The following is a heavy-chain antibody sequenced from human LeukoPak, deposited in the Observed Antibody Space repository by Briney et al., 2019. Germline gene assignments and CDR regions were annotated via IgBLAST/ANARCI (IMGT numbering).Heavy chain of an antibody. CDR3: ARQVAVSTNWFDP. CDR1: GYTFSSYW. D-gene: IGHD6-19*01. Sequence: GESLRISCKGSGYTFSSYWIGWVRQMPGKGLEWMGIIYPGDSDTRYSPSFQGQVTISADKSISTAYLQWSSLKASDTAMYYCARQVAVSTNWFDPWGQGTLVTVSS. J-gene: IGHJ5*02. CDR2: IYPGDSDT. V-gene: IGHV5-51*01.